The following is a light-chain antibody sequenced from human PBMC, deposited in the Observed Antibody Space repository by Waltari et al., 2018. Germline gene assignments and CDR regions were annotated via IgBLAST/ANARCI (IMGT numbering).Light chain of an antibody. CDR2: GAS. V-gene: IGKV3-20*01. CDR1: QSVSRA. J-gene: IGKJ1*01. CDR3: QHYVSLPVT. Sequence: IVLTQSPGTLSLSPGERATLSCRARQSVSRALAWYQQNPGQAPRLLIYGASNRATGIPDRFSGSGSGTDFSLIISRLEPEDFAVYYCQHYVSLPVTFGQGTKVEIK.